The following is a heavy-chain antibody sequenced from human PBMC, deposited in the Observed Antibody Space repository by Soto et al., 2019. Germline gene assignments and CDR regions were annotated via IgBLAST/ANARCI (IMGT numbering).Heavy chain of an antibody. CDR3: AKEGQYTNYDH. V-gene: IGHV3-30*18. Sequence: QVHLVESGGGVVQPGRSLRLSCVASGFIFSSYGMHWVRQAPGKGLECVADISYDGSNKYYADSVKGRFTISRDNSKNPLYLQMNSLRVEDTAVYYCAKEGQYTNYDHWGQGTLVTVSS. J-gene: IGHJ4*02. D-gene: IGHD2-2*02. CDR1: GFIFSSYG. CDR2: ISYDGSNK.